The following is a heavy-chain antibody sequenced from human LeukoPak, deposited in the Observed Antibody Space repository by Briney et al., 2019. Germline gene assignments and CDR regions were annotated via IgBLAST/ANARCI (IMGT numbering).Heavy chain of an antibody. V-gene: IGHV3-7*01. Sequence: TGGSLRLSCAVSGFTFSRYWMSWVRQAPGKGLEWVANIKQDGSEKYYVDSVKGRFTISRDNSKSSLYLQMNSLRAEDTAVYYCARGYAYRKFGHFDYWGQGTLVTVSS. CDR2: IKQDGSEK. D-gene: IGHD2-8*01. CDR3: ARGYAYRKFGHFDY. CDR1: GFTFSRYW. J-gene: IGHJ4*02.